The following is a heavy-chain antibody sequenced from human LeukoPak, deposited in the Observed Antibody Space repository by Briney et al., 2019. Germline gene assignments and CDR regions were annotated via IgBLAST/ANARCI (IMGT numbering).Heavy chain of an antibody. Sequence: PGGSLRLSCAASGFTFSSSAMHWVRQAPGKGLEWVAVISYDGSNKYYADSVKGRFTISRDNSKNTLYLQMNSLRAEDTAVYYCARVDTAMITSAFDIWGQGTMVTVSS. CDR3: ARVDTAMITSAFDI. V-gene: IGHV3-30-3*01. J-gene: IGHJ3*02. D-gene: IGHD5-18*01. CDR1: GFTFSSSA. CDR2: ISYDGSNK.